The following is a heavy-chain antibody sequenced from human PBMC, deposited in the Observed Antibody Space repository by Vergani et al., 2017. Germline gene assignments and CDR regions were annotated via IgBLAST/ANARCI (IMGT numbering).Heavy chain of an antibody. J-gene: IGHJ6*04. CDR3: AREETSSGRGTTPVGV. D-gene: IGHD3-10*01. CDR2: INPNSGGT. CDR1: GYTFTGYY. V-gene: IGHV1-2*02. Sequence: QVQLVQSGAEVKKPGASVKVSCKASGYTFTGYYMHWVRQAPGQGLEWMGWINPNSGGTNYAQKFQGRVTMTRDTSISTAYMELSRLRSDDTAVYYCAREETSSGRGTTPVGVWGKGTTVTVSS.